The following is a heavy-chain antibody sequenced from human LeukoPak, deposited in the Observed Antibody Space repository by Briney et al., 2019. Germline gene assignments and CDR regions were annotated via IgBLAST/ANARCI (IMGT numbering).Heavy chain of an antibody. V-gene: IGHV3-30-3*01. Sequence: GGSLRLSCAASGFTFSSYAMHWVRQAPGKGLEWVAVISYDGSNKYYADSVKGRFTISRDNSKNTLYLQMNSLRAEDTAVYYCARAITIFAPRRYGMDVWGQGTTVTVSS. D-gene: IGHD3-3*01. CDR3: ARAITIFAPRRYGMDV. CDR2: ISYDGSNK. J-gene: IGHJ6*02. CDR1: GFTFSSYA.